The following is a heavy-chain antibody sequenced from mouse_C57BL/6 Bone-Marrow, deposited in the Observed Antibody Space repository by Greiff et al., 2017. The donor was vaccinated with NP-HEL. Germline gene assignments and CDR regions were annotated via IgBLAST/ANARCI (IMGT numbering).Heavy chain of an antibody. CDR2: IYPGNSDT. Sequence: EVQRVESGTVLARPGASVKMSCKTSGYTFTSYWMHWVKQRPGQGLEWIGAIYPGNSDTSYNQKFKGKAKLTAVTSASTAYMELSSLTNEDSAVYYCTRFPYDGYFHWYFDVWGTGTTVTVSS. D-gene: IGHD2-3*01. CDR1: GYTFTSYW. CDR3: TRFPYDGYFHWYFDV. V-gene: IGHV1-5*01. J-gene: IGHJ1*03.